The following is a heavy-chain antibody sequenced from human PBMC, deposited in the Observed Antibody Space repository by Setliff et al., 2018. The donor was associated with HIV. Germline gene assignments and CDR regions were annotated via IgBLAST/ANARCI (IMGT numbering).Heavy chain of an antibody. D-gene: IGHD6-13*01. CDR3: ARDRPSSSWYFNAFDI. CDR2: VYYTGST. V-gene: IGHV4-59*01. Sequence: SETLSLTCTVSGDSISSNYWTWIRQPPGKGLEYIGYVYYTGSTNYNTSLKNRVTISIDTSKKQFSLKLRSVTAADTAVYYCARDRPSSSWYFNAFDIWGQGTMVTVS. J-gene: IGHJ3*02. CDR1: GDSISSNY.